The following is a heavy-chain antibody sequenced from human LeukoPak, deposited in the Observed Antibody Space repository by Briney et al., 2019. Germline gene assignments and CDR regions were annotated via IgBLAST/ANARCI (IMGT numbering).Heavy chain of an antibody. J-gene: IGHJ4*02. CDR1: GFTFSSYG. D-gene: IGHD2-21*02. CDR3: AKDAPGGDCYFDY. Sequence: GGSLRLSCAASGFTFSSYGMHWVRQAPGKGLEWVAVISYDGSNKYYADSVKGRFTISSDDSKNTLYLQMNSLRPEDTAVYYCAKDAPGGDCYFDYWGQGTLVTVSP. V-gene: IGHV3-30*18. CDR2: ISYDGSNK.